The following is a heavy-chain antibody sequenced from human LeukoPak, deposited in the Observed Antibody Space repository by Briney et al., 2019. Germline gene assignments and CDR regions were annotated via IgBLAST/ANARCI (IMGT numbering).Heavy chain of an antibody. CDR3: ARVKPFTVTTGSSFDY. CDR1: GYTFTSYY. V-gene: IGHV1-46*01. J-gene: IGHJ4*02. Sequence: ASVKVSCKASGYTFTSYYMHWVRQAPGQGLEWMGIINPSGGSTSYAQKFQGRVTMTRDTSTSTVYMELSSLRSEDTAVYYCARVKPFTVTTGSSFDYWGQGTLVTVSS. CDR2: INPSGGST. D-gene: IGHD4-17*01.